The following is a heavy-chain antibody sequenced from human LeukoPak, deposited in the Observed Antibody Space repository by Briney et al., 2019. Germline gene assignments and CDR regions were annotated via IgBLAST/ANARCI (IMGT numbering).Heavy chain of an antibody. D-gene: IGHD2-15*01. CDR2: IKGDGSKI. CDR1: GFTFSEYW. CDR3: ARDGSCFDF. V-gene: IGHV3-7*01. Sequence: GGSLRLSCGASGFTFSEYWMTWVRQAPGRGPEWVANIKGDGSKIYYVDPVKGRFTISRDNDKNSLYLQMNNLRVEDTAVYHCARDGSCFDFWGQGALVTVSS. J-gene: IGHJ4*02.